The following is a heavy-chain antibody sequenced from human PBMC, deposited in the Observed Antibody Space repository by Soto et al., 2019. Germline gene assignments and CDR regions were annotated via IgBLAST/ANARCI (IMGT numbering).Heavy chain of an antibody. CDR2: IRSKAHGGTT. CDR3: NRETWFGV. V-gene: IGHV3-49*03. J-gene: IGHJ6*02. D-gene: IGHD3-10*01. CDR1: GFTFGDYT. Sequence: SLRLSCTASGFTFGDYTMTWLRQAPGKGPEWVGFIRSKAHGGTTEYAASVKGRFTISRDDSKSIAYLQMNSLKTDDTAVYYCNRETWFGVWGQGTTVTVSS.